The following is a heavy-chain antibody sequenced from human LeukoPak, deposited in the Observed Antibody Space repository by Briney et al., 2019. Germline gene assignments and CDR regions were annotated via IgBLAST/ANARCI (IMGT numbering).Heavy chain of an antibody. D-gene: IGHD3-16*01. Sequence: GGSLRLSCAASGFTFSSYAMHWVRQAPGKGLEWVAVISYDGSNKYYADSVKGRFTISRDNSKNTLYLQMNSLRAEDTDVYYCARDGGRGLVDYWGQGTLVTVSS. CDR2: ISYDGSNK. V-gene: IGHV3-30-3*01. CDR3: ARDGGRGLVDY. J-gene: IGHJ4*02. CDR1: GFTFSSYA.